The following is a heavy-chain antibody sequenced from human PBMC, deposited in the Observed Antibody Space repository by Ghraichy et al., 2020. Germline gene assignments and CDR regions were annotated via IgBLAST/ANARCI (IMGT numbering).Heavy chain of an antibody. Sequence: SETLSLTCTVSGGSISSSSYYWGWIRQPPGKGLEWIGSIYYSGSTYYNPSLKSRVTISVDTSKNQFSLKLSSVTAADTAVYYCARAGPTYWYFDLWGRGTLVTVSS. CDR2: IYYSGST. CDR3: ARAGPTYWYFDL. CDR1: GGSISSSSYY. V-gene: IGHV4-39*01. J-gene: IGHJ2*01. D-gene: IGHD6-13*01.